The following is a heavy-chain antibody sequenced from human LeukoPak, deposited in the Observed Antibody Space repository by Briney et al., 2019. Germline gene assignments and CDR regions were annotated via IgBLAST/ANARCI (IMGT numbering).Heavy chain of an antibody. J-gene: IGHJ4*02. CDR2: INHSGST. CDR1: GGSFSGYY. V-gene: IGHV4-34*01. CDR3: ARTGSSSSLIDY. Sequence: SETLSLTCAVYGGSFSGYYWSWIRQPPGKGLEWIGEINHSGSTNYNPSLKSRVTISVDTSKNQFSLKLGSVTAADTAVYYCARTGSSSSLIDYWGQGTLVTVSS. D-gene: IGHD6-6*01.